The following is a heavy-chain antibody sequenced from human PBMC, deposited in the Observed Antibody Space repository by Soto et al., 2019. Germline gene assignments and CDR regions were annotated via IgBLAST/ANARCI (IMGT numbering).Heavy chain of an antibody. CDR3: ATEYGSGSYGIHWFDP. D-gene: IGHD3-10*01. Sequence: ASVKVSCKASGYTFTSYAMHWVRQAPGQRLEWMGWINAGNGNTKYSQKFQGRVTITRDTSASTAYMELSSLRSEDTAVYYCATEYGSGSYGIHWFDPWGQGTLVTVSS. J-gene: IGHJ5*02. CDR2: INAGNGNT. CDR1: GYTFTSYA. V-gene: IGHV1-3*01.